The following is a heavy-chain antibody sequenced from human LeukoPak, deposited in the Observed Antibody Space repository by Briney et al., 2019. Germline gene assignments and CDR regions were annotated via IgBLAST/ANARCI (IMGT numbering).Heavy chain of an antibody. J-gene: IGHJ4*02. V-gene: IGHV3-30*18. CDR3: AKDRGTYYRLNLFDY. D-gene: IGHD1-26*01. CDR2: ISYDGSNK. CDR1: GFTFSSYG. Sequence: GGSLRLSCAASGFTFSSYGMHWVRQAPGKGLEWVAVISYDGSNKYYADSVKGRFTISRDNSKNTLYLQMNSLRAEDTAVYYCAKDRGTYYRLNLFDYWGQGTLVTVSS.